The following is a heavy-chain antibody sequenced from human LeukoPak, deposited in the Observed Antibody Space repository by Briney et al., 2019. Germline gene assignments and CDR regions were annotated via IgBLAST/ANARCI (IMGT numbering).Heavy chain of an antibody. D-gene: IGHD4-17*01. V-gene: IGHV4-59*08. CDR3: ARRVEYGVPFDY. J-gene: IGHJ4*02. CDR2: IYYSGST. CDR1: GGSISSYY. Sequence: PSETLSLTCTVSGGSISSYYWSWIRQPPGKGLEWIGYIYYSGSTNYNPSLKSRVTISVDTSKNQFSLKLSSVTAAETAVYYCARRVEYGVPFDYWGQGTLVTVSS.